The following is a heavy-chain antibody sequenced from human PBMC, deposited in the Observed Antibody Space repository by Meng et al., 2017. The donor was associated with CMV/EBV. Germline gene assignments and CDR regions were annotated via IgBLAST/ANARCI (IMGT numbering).Heavy chain of an antibody. CDR3: ARYDRRVGFPYGMDV. D-gene: IGHD3-22*01. CDR2: INPNSGGT. V-gene: IGHV1-2*02. Sequence: ASVKVSCKASGYTFTGYYMHWVRQAPGQGLEWMGWINPNSGGTNYAQKFQGRVTMTRDTSISTAYMELSRLRSDDTAVYYCARYDRRVGFPYGMDVWGQGTTVPSP. J-gene: IGHJ6*02. CDR1: GYTFTGYY.